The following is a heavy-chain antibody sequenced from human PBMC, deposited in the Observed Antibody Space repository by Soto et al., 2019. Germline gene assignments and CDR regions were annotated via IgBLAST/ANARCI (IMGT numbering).Heavy chain of an antibody. Sequence: QVQLVQSGAEVKKPGASVKVSCKASGYTFTSYDINWVRQATGQGLEWMGWMNPNSGNTGYAQKFQGRVTMTRNTSISTAYMELSSLRSEDTAVYYCATNLGYCSSTGCYIYYGMDVWGQGPRSPSP. CDR3: ATNLGYCSSTGCYIYYGMDV. J-gene: IGHJ6*02. D-gene: IGHD2-2*02. CDR1: GYTFTSYD. CDR2: MNPNSGNT. V-gene: IGHV1-8*01.